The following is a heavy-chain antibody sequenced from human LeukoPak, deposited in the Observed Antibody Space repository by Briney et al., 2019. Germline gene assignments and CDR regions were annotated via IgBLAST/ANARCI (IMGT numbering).Heavy chain of an antibody. D-gene: IGHD5-24*01. Sequence: PGGSLRLSCAASGLTVSSSYMNWVRQAPGKGLEWVSSISSSSSYIYYADSVKGRFTISRDNAKNSLYLQMNSLRAEDTAVYYCARDRDGYSDWSYYFDYWGQGTLVTVSS. V-gene: IGHV3-21*01. CDR2: ISSSSSYI. CDR3: ARDRDGYSDWSYYFDY. CDR1: GLTVSSSY. J-gene: IGHJ4*02.